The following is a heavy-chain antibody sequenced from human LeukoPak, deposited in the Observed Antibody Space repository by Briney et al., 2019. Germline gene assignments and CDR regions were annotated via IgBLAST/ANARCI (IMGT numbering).Heavy chain of an antibody. CDR3: ARVVVAATAGVMDYYYYYGMDV. V-gene: IGHV4-4*02. D-gene: IGHD2-15*01. Sequence: SGTLSLTCAVSGGSISSSNWWSWVRQPPGKGLEWIGEIYHSGSTNYNPSLKSRVTISVDKSKNQFSLKLSSVTAADTAVYYCARVVVAATAGVMDYYYYYGMDVWGQGTTVTVSS. CDR1: GGSISSSNW. J-gene: IGHJ6*02. CDR2: IYHSGST.